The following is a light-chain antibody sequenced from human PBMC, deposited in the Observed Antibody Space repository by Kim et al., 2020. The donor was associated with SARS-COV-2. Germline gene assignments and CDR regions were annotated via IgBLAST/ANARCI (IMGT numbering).Light chain of an antibody. CDR1: QNINSN. V-gene: IGKV3-15*01. CDR2: GAS. J-gene: IGKJ1*01. Sequence: EIVMTQSPATLSVSPGERVTLSCRASQNINSNLAWYHQKPGQVPRLLIYGASTRATGVAARFSGRGSGTEFTLTISGLQFEDFAVYYCQHYHNWPPWTFGQGTKVEI. CDR3: QHYHNWPPWT.